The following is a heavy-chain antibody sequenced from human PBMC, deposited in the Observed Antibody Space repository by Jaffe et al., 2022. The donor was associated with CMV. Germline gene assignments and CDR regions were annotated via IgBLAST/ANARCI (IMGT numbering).Heavy chain of an antibody. D-gene: IGHD4-17*01. J-gene: IGHJ4*02. CDR3: ARDNDYEVD. CDR2: IWYDGSNK. CDR1: GFTFSSYG. V-gene: IGHV3-33*01. Sequence: QVQLVESGGGVVQPGRSLRLSCAASGFTFSSYGMHWVRQAPGKGLEWVAVIWYDGSNKYYADSVKGRFTISRDNSKNTLYLQMNSLRAEDTAVYYCARDNDYEVDWGQGTLVTVSS.